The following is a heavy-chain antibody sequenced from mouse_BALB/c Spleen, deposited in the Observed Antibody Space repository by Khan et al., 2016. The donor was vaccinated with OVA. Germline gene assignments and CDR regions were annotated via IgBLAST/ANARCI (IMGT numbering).Heavy chain of an antibody. D-gene: IGHD1-1*01. CDR2: INPYNDGT. J-gene: IGHJ3*01. V-gene: IGHV1S136*01. CDR3: ANDYGSSFWFAY. Sequence: VQLQQSGPELVKPGASVKMSCKASGYTFTNYIIHWVKQKPGQGLEWIGYINPYNDGTNYNEKFKGKANMTSAKSSSTAYQVISGTTSEDSAVYYCANDYGSSFWFAYWGQGTLVTVSA. CDR1: GYTFTNYI.